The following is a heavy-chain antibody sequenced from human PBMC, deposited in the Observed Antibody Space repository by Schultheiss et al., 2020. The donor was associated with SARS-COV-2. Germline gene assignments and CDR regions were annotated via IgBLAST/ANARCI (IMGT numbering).Heavy chain of an antibody. CDR1: GFTFSSYA. D-gene: IGHD3-10*01. CDR2: ISGSGGST. CDR3: AKDPDRGKAEAPGAYFDY. V-gene: IGHV3-23*01. J-gene: IGHJ4*02. Sequence: GGSLRLSCAASGFTFSSYAMSWVRQAPGKGLEWVSAISGSGGSTYYADSVKGRFTISRDNSKNTLYLQMNSLRAEDTAVYYCAKDPDRGKAEAPGAYFDYWGQGTLVTVSS.